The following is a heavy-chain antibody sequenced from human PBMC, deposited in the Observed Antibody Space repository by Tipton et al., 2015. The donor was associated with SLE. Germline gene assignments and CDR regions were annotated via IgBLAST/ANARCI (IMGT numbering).Heavy chain of an antibody. Sequence: TLSLTCTVSGGSISSYYWSWIRQPPGKGLEWIGEVDHSGSTNYNPSLKSRVTISVDTSKNQFSLKLSSVTAADTAVYYCARDISRYCSGGSCYSRPVYFDYWGQGTLVTVSS. CDR1: GGSISSYY. V-gene: IGHV4-59*01. J-gene: IGHJ4*02. CDR2: VDHSGST. CDR3: ARDISRYCSGGSCYSRPVYFDY. D-gene: IGHD2-15*01.